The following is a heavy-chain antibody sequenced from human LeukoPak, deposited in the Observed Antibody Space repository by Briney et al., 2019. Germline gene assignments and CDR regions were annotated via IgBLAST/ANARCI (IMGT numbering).Heavy chain of an antibody. V-gene: IGHV1-2*02. CDR2: INPNSGGT. CDR1: GYTFTGYY. Sequence: ASVKVSCKASGYTFTGYYMHWVRQAPGQGLERMGWINPNSGGTNYAQKFQGRVTMTRDTSISTAYMELSRLRSDDTAVYYCASTVVTPRGVNAFDIWGQGTMVTVSS. J-gene: IGHJ3*02. CDR3: ASTVVTPRGVNAFDI. D-gene: IGHD4-23*01.